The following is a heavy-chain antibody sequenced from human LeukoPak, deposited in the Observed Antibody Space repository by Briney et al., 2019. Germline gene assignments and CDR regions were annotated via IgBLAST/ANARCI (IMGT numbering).Heavy chain of an antibody. V-gene: IGHV1-69*13. CDR1: GGTFSSYA. CDR3: ARMVGYAYSDY. Sequence: SVKVSCKASGGTFSSYAISWVRQVPGRGLEWMGGIIPFYSATDYAQKLQGRVTITADESTNTAYMGLNSLTSKDTAVYYCARMVGYAYSDYWGQGTLVTVSS. CDR2: IIPFYSAT. D-gene: IGHD2-15*01. J-gene: IGHJ4*02.